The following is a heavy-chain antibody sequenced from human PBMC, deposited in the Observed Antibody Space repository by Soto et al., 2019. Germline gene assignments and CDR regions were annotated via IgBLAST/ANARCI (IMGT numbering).Heavy chain of an antibody. J-gene: IGHJ5*02. D-gene: IGHD3-10*01. CDR3: ARGTRGWFDP. CDR2: INAGNGNT. V-gene: IGHV1-3*05. CDR1: GYTFSDYA. Sequence: QVQLVQSGAEEKKPGASVKVSCKASGYTFSDYAIHWVRQAPGQRPEWMGWINAGNGNTKYSQKFQGRVTITRDTSASTGYMELSSLRSEDTAVYYCARGTRGWFDPWGQGTLVTVSS.